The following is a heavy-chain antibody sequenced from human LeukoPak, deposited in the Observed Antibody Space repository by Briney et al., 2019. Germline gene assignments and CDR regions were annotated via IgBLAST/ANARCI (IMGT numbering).Heavy chain of an antibody. D-gene: IGHD5-18*01. J-gene: IGHJ4*02. V-gene: IGHV3-23*01. CDR2: IIGSGSGT. CDR1: GFSFTNYA. CDR3: AKRTSYGNFDY. Sequence: GGSLRLSFAASGFSFTNYAMSWVRRAPGKGLGWVSSIIGSGSGTYYADSVKGRFTISRDNSKNTLYLQMNSLRAEDTAIYYCAKRTSYGNFDYWGQGTLVTVSS.